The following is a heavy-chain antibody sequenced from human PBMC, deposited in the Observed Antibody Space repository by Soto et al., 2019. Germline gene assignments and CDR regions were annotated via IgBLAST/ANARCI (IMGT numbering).Heavy chain of an antibody. CDR1: GYTFTIYG. D-gene: IGHD3-22*01. CDR3: ARVDYYDRRGDYGY. V-gene: IGHV1-18*04. Sequence: QVQLVQSGAEVKKPGASVKVSCKASGYTFTIYGISWVRQAPGQGLEWMGWISGYTGNTDYAQDLQDRVTRTTSAPKSSVYMQLGSLRTDDKALYYCARVDYYDRRGDYGYWGHGTLIAVSA. J-gene: IGHJ4*01. CDR2: ISGYTGNT.